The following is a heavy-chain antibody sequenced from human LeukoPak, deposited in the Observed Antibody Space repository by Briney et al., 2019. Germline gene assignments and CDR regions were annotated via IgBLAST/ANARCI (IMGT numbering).Heavy chain of an antibody. CDR1: GFTFSSYS. CDR3: ARGGSTSP. J-gene: IGHJ4*02. Sequence: GGPLRLSCAASGFTFSSYSMNWVRQAPGKGLEWVSSMSSNSSYIYYADSVKGRFTISRDNAKNSLYLQMNSLGAEDTAVYYCARGGSTSPWGQGTLVTVSS. CDR2: MSSNSSYI. V-gene: IGHV3-21*01.